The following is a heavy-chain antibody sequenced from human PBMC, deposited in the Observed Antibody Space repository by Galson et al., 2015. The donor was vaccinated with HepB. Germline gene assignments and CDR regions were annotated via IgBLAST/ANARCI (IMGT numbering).Heavy chain of an antibody. V-gene: IGHV3-23*01. CDR3: AKEWYRGSERAYFFDY. D-gene: IGHD1-26*01. J-gene: IGHJ4*02. CDR1: RFTFTTYA. CDR2: ISGSGSST. Sequence: SLRLSCAASRFTFTTYAMAWVRQAPGKGLEWVSVISGSGSSTYYADSVKGRSTTSRDNSKNTLYLQMNSLRAEDTAVYYCAKEWYRGSERAYFFDYWGQGTLVTVSS.